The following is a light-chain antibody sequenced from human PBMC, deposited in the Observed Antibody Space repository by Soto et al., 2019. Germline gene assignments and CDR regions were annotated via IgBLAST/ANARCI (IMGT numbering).Light chain of an antibody. V-gene: IGKV1-9*01. CDR3: QQYNSYSQT. CDR2: AAS. J-gene: IGKJ1*01. CDR1: QGISSY. Sequence: DIQLTQSPSFLSASVGDRFTITCRASQGISSYLAWYQQKPGKAPKLLIYAASTLQSGVPSRFSGSGSGTEFTLTIRSLQPEDFATYYCQQYNSYSQTFGQGTQGGYQ.